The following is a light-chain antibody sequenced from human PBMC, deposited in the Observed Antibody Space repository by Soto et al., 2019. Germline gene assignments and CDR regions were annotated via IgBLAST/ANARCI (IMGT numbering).Light chain of an antibody. Sequence: QSALTQPASVSGSPGQSITISCTVTSSDVGGYNYVSWYQQHPGKAPKLMIYDVSNRPSGVSNRFSGSKSGNTASLTISGLQAEDEADYYCSSYTSSSTLVVFGGGTKVTVL. CDR1: SSDVGGYNY. J-gene: IGLJ2*01. CDR2: DVS. V-gene: IGLV2-14*01. CDR3: SSYTSSSTLVV.